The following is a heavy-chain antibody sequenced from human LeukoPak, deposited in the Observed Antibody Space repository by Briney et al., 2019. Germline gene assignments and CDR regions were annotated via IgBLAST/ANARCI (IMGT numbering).Heavy chain of an antibody. CDR1: GFSLSTSGVG. V-gene: IGHV2-5*02. CDR3: AHTHTAMVYNWFDP. CDR2: IYWDDDK. Sequence: SGPTLVKPTQTLTLTCTFSGFSLSTSGVGVGWIRQPPGKALEWLALIYWDDDKRYSPSLKSRLTITKDTSENQVVLTMTNMDPVDTATYYCAHTHTAMVYNWFDPWGQGTLVTVSS. D-gene: IGHD5-18*01. J-gene: IGHJ5*02.